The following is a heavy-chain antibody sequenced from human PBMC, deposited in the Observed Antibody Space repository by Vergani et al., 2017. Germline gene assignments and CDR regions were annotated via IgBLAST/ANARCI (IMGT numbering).Heavy chain of an antibody. D-gene: IGHD3-10*01. CDR3: AIHRGSGGFFPSSYFFGMDV. V-gene: IGHV4-38-2*01. J-gene: IGHJ6*02. Sequence: QVQLQESGPGLVKPSETLTLTCDVSDSSIMTNPYWGWFRQSPGKGLEWIGCIHHSGDTHYNSSLKSRVSISIVSSSKFSLSLPSVTAADTAIYYCAIHRGSGGFFPSSYFFGMDVWGHGHTVTVSS. CDR2: IHHSGDT. CDR1: DSSIMTNPY.